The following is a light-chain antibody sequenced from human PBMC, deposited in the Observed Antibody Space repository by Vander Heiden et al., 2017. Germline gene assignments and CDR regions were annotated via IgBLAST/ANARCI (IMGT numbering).Light chain of an antibody. Sequence: DIQMTQSPSTLSASVGDRVTITCRASQSISSWLAWYQQKPGKAPKLLIYKASSLESGVPSRFSGSGSGTEFTLTISSRQPDDFAPYYCQQYNSYSPITFGQGTRLEIK. CDR2: KAS. CDR1: QSISSW. J-gene: IGKJ5*01. CDR3: QQYNSYSPIT. V-gene: IGKV1-5*03.